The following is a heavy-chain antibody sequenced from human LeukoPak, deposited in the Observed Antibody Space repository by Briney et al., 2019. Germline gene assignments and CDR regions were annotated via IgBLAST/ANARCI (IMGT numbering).Heavy chain of an antibody. J-gene: IGHJ4*02. V-gene: IGHV3-23*01. D-gene: IGHD3-10*01. CDR2: ISGSGGST. CDR1: GFTFSSYA. Sequence: GGSLRLSCAASGFTFSSYAMSWVRQAPGKGLEWVSAISGSGGSTYYADSVKGRFTISRDNAKNSLYLQMNSLRAEDTAVYYCARDGPHYYGSGTYSYFDYWGQGTLVTASS. CDR3: ARDGPHYYGSGTYSYFDY.